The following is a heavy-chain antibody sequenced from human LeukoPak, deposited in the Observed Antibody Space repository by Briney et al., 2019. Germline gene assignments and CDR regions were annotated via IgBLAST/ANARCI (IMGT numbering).Heavy chain of an antibody. CDR1: GFTFSDYY. D-gene: IGHD5-18*01. J-gene: IGHJ6*02. CDR2: IKSKTDHGTT. Sequence: PGGSLRLSCAASGFTFSDYYMSWLRQAPGKGLEWVGRIKSKTDHGTTDYAAPVKDIFTISRDDSKNTLYLQMNSLKIEETAVYYCTTDPMDPWIQLWLAHGGMDVWGQGTTVTVSS. CDR3: TTDPMDPWIQLWLAHGGMDV. V-gene: IGHV3-15*01.